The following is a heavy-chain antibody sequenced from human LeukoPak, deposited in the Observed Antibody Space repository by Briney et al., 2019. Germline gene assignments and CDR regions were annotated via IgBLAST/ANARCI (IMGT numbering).Heavy chain of an antibody. CDR2: IYPGDSDT. D-gene: IGHD3-22*01. CDR3: ARSYDSSGYPTYAFDI. J-gene: IGHJ3*02. CDR1: GYSFTSYW. Sequence: GESLKISCKGSGYSFTSYWIGWVRQMPGKGLEWMGIIYPGDSDTRYSPSFQGQDTISADKSISTAYLQWSSLKASDTAMYYCARSYDSSGYPTYAFDIWGQGTMVTVSS. V-gene: IGHV5-51*01.